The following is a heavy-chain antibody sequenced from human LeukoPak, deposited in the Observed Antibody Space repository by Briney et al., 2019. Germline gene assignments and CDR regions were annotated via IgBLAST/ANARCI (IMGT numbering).Heavy chain of an antibody. V-gene: IGHV4-34*01. CDR2: INHSGST. CDR1: GGSLSGYY. J-gene: IGHJ6*02. CDR3: ARLRFLEWLQTYNYYYGMDV. D-gene: IGHD3-3*01. Sequence: SETLSLTCAVYGGSLSGYYWSWSRQPLGKGLEWIGEINHSGSTNYNPSLKSRVTISVDTSKNQFSLKLSSVTAADTAVYFCARLRFLEWLQTYNYYYGMDVWGQGTTVTVSS.